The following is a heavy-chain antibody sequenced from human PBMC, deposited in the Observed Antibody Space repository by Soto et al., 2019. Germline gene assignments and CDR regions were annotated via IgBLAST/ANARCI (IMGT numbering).Heavy chain of an antibody. CDR3: ARHDVSYHGPGWFDP. Sequence: SETLSVTWTVSGGSFSKSFYYWGWIRQPPGKGLEWIGSISSSGGTYDNPSLESRVTISVDMSKNQFSLKLSSVTAADTAVYYCARHDVSYHGPGWFDPWGQGTLVTVSS. CDR2: ISSSGGT. CDR1: GGSFSKSFYY. D-gene: IGHD1-26*01. J-gene: IGHJ5*02. V-gene: IGHV4-39*01.